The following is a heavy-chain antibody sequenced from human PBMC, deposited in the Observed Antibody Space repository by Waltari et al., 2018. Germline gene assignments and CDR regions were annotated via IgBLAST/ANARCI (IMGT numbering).Heavy chain of an antibody. CDR1: GGTFSSYA. Sequence: QVQLVQSGAGVKKPGSSVKVSCKASGGTFSSYAISWVRQARGQGLEWMGGIIPILGTANYAQKFQGRVTITADKSTSTAYMELSSLRSEDTAVYYCASSIVGATNYYYYMDVWGKGTTVTVSS. CDR2: IIPILGTA. CDR3: ASSIVGATNYYYYMDV. V-gene: IGHV1-69*14. D-gene: IGHD1-26*01. J-gene: IGHJ6*03.